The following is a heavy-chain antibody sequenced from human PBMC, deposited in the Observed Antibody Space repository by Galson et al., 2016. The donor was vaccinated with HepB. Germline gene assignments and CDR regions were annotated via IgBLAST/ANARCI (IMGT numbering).Heavy chain of an antibody. J-gene: IGHJ4*01. D-gene: IGHD2-2*01. CDR3: ARSVIELVPTASQNFDL. Sequence: SLRLSCAASGFTFTQHPMHWVRHAPGKGLEWVALISSDGSNQLYADYVKGRFTISRDNSKDTLYLQMNSLGTEDTAMYYCARSVIELVPTASQNFDLWGHGTLVTVSS. CDR1: GFTFTQHP. V-gene: IGHV3-30-3*01. CDR2: ISSDGSNQ.